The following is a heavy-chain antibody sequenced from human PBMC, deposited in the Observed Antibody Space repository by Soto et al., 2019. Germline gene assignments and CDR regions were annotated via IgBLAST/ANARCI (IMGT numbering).Heavy chain of an antibody. D-gene: IGHD3-22*01. V-gene: IGHV1-18*01. J-gene: IGHJ4*02. Sequence: QVQLVQSGAEVKKPGASVKVSCKASGYTFTTYGMSWVRQAPGQGLDWMGWISTYNGNTKYAERLQGRVTMTTDTTTSTAYMERRSLRSVDTAVYYCARGPTDYYDNSGDYFLDYWGRGTLVTVSS. CDR1: GYTFTTYG. CDR3: ARGPTDYYDNSGDYFLDY. CDR2: ISTYNGNT.